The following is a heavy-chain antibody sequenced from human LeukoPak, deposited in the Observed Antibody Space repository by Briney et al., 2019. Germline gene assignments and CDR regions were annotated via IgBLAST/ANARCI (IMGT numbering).Heavy chain of an antibody. CDR3: ARSLYYYDSSGYQKLWFDP. J-gene: IGHJ5*02. CDR2: IYPGDSDT. CDR1: GYSFTSYW. Sequence: GESLKISCKGSGYSFTSYWIGWVRQMPGKGLEWMGIIYPGDSDTRYSPSFHGQVTISAAKSISTAYLQWSSLKASDTAMYYCARSLYYYDSSGYQKLWFDPWGQGTLVTVSS. D-gene: IGHD3-22*01. V-gene: IGHV5-51*01.